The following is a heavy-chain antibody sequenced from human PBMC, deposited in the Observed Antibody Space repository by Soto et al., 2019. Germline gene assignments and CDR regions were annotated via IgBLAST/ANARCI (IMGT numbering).Heavy chain of an antibody. D-gene: IGHD6-13*01. CDR3: ARGDSKYSSRWYLRFPY. CDR2: IIPIFGTA. Sequence: QVQLVQSGAEVKKPGSSVKVSCKASGGTFSSYAISWVRQAPGQGHEWMGGIIPIFGTANYAQKFQGRVTITADKSTSTDYMELSSLRSDDTAVYYCARGDSKYSSRWYLRFPYRGQETLVTVS. CDR1: GGTFSSYA. V-gene: IGHV1-69*06. J-gene: IGHJ4*02.